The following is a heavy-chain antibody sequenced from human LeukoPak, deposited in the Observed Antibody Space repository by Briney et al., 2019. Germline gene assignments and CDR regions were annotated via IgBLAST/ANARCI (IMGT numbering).Heavy chain of an antibody. CDR2: INPNSGGT. CDR1: GYTFTGYY. J-gene: IGHJ3*02. Sequence: ASVKVSCKASGYTFTGYYMHWVRQAPGQGLEWTGWINPNSGGTNYAQKFQGRVTMTRDTSISTAYMELSRLRSDDTAVYYCARGYYGSGSSDAFDIWGQGTMVTVSS. V-gene: IGHV1-2*02. CDR3: ARGYYGSGSSDAFDI. D-gene: IGHD3-10*01.